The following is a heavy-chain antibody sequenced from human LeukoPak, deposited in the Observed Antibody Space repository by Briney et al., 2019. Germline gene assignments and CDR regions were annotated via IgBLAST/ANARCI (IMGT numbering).Heavy chain of an antibody. Sequence: GGSLRLSCAASGLTFISYWMSWVRQAPGKGLEWVANIKQDAREKYYVDSVKGRFTTSRDNSKNTLYLQMTSLRGEDTAVYYCARGPSGYHNTGGQGTLVTVSS. J-gene: IGHJ4*02. V-gene: IGHV3-7*01. D-gene: IGHD5-12*01. CDR1: GLTFISYW. CDR3: ARGPSGYHNT. CDR2: IKQDAREK.